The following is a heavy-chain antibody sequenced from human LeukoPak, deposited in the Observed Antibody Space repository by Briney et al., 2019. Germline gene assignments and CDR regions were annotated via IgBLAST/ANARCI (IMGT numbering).Heavy chain of an antibody. V-gene: IGHV1-8*03. D-gene: IGHD4-11*01. CDR3: ARAPSWGTTGYSYYYMDV. CDR2: MNPNSGNT. J-gene: IGHJ6*03. Sequence: GASVKVSYKASGYTFSNYDINWVPQATGQGLEWVGWMNPNSGNTGYAQKFQGRVTITRDTSISTAYMEVSSLRSEDTAVYYCARAPSWGTTGYSYYYMDVWGKGTTVTVSS. CDR1: GYTFSNYD.